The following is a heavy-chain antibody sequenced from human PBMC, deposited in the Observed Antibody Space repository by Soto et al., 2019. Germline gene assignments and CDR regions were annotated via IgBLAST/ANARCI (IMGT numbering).Heavy chain of an antibody. D-gene: IGHD2-21*01. V-gene: IGHV4-59*01. Sequence: SETLSLTCTVSGGSISNYYWTWIRQPPGRGLEWIGYIYYNGHTNYNASLKTRVTISLDMSKNQFSLKLSSVTTAGTAVYYCARALWFLGYENWVDPWGQGALVSVGS. CDR1: GGSISNYY. CDR3: ARALWFLGYENWVDP. CDR2: IYYNGHT. J-gene: IGHJ5*02.